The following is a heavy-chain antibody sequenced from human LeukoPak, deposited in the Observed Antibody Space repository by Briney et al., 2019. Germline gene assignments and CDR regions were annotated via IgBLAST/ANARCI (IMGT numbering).Heavy chain of an antibody. V-gene: IGHV3-64*01. CDR2: ISSNGGST. J-gene: IGHJ4*02. Sequence: PGTSLRLSCAASGFTFSSYAMHWVRQAPGKGLEYVSAISSNGGSTYYANSVKGRFTISRDNSKNTLYLQMGSLRAEDMAVYYCAREGGYCSSTSCYHFDYWGQGTLVTVSS. D-gene: IGHD2-2*01. CDR1: GFTFSSYA. CDR3: AREGGYCSSTSCYHFDY.